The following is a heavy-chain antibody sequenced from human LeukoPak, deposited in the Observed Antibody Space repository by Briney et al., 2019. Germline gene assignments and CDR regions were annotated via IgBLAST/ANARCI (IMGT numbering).Heavy chain of an antibody. D-gene: IGHD4-17*01. J-gene: IGHJ4*02. Sequence: ASVKVSCKASGYTFTSYGISWVRQAPGQGLEWMGWISAYNGNTNYAQKLQGRVTMTTDTSTSTAYMELRSLRSDDTAVYYCARNRIAVTTYSSGNPYYFEHWGQGTLVTVSS. V-gene: IGHV1-18*01. CDR1: GYTFTSYG. CDR3: ARNRIAVTTYSSGNPYYFEH. CDR2: ISAYNGNT.